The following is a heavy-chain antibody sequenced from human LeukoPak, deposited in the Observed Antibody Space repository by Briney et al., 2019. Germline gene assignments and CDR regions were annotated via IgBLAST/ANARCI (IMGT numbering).Heavy chain of an antibody. J-gene: IGHJ4*02. V-gene: IGHV3-7*01. CDR2: IKPDGSEK. CDR3: ARERMYSGSGSTYPYYDY. Sequence: GGSLRLSCAASGFTFSSYWMSWVRQSPGKGLEWVANIKPDGSEKYFMDSVKGRFTISRDNAKNALYLEMNSLRAEDTAEYYCARERMYSGSGSTYPYYDYWGQGTLVTVSS. D-gene: IGHD3-10*01. CDR1: GFTFSSYW.